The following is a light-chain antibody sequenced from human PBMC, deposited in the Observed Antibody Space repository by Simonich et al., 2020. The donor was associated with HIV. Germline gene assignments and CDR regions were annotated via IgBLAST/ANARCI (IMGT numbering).Light chain of an antibody. CDR2: DVS. J-gene: IGLJ3*02. CDR3: SSYTSSRTWV. V-gene: IGLV2-14*03. Sequence: QSALTQPASVSGSPGQSITISCTGTSSDVGGYKYVSWYQQHPGKAPKLIIYDVSKRPSGFSNRFSGSKSGNTASLSISGLQAEDEADYYCSSYTSSRTWVFGGGTKLTVL. CDR1: SSDVGGYKY.